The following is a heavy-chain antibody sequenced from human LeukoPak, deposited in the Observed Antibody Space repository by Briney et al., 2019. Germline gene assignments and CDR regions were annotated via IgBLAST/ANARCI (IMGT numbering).Heavy chain of an antibody. CDR1: GYTLTELS. CDR2: VDPEDGET. Sequence: ASVKVSCKVSGYTLTELSMHWVRQAPGKGLEGMGSVDPEDGETIYAQKFQGRVTMTEDTSTDTVYMELSSLRSEDTAMYYCATDPNYYGSGSLDYWGQGTLVTVSS. CDR3: ATDPNYYGSGSLDY. J-gene: IGHJ4*02. D-gene: IGHD3-10*01. V-gene: IGHV1-24*01.